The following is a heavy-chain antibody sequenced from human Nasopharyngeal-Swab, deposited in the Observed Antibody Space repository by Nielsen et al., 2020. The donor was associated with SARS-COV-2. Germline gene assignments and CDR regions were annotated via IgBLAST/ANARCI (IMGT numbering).Heavy chain of an antibody. J-gene: IGHJ4*02. D-gene: IGHD6-6*01. CDR2: IWYDGSNK. CDR3: ARDSFTGSSHLDY. Sequence: GESLKISCAASGFTFSSYGMHWARQAPGKGLEWVAVIWYDGSNKYYADSVKGRFTISRDNSKNTLYLQMNSLRAEDTAVYYCARDSFTGSSHLDYWGQGTLVTVSS. CDR1: GFTFSSYG. V-gene: IGHV3-33*01.